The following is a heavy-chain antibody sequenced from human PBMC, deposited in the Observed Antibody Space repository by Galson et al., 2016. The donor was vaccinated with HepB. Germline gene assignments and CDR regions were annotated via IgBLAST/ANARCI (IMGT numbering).Heavy chain of an antibody. CDR3: ARDYGYGLDV. CDR1: GFTFSNYW. Sequence: SLRLSCAASGFTFSNYWMHWVRQAPGKGLVWVSYIKSDMSTSYADSVKGRFTISRDNAKNTLYLQLNSLRAEDTAVYFCARDYGYGLDVWGKGITVTVSS. CDR2: IKSDMST. J-gene: IGHJ6*04. V-gene: IGHV3-74*01. D-gene: IGHD3-16*01.